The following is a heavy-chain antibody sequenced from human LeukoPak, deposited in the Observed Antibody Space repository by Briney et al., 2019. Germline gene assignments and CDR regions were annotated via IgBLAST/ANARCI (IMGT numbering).Heavy chain of an antibody. CDR3: ARYYCSATNCPGIDY. CDR2: IYYSGST. J-gene: IGHJ4*02. Sequence: SETLSLTCTVSGGSISSGDYYWTWIRQPPGKGLEWIGYIYYSGSTYYNPSLKSRLTISVDTSKNQFSLRLSSVTAADTAVYYCARYYCSATNCPGIDYWGPGTLVTVSS. CDR1: GGSISSGDYY. V-gene: IGHV4-30-4*01. D-gene: IGHD2-2*01.